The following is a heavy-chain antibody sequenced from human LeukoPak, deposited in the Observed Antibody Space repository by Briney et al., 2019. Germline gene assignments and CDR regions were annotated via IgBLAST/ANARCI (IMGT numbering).Heavy chain of an antibody. CDR1: GFTFSSYA. J-gene: IGHJ4*02. CDR2: ISGSGDNT. D-gene: IGHD3-22*01. CDR3: AKGSYDDSSGSFYFDY. V-gene: IGHV3-23*01. Sequence: GGSLRLSCAASGFTFSSYAMGWVRQAPGKGLEWVSGISGSGDNTYYADSVKGRFTISRDNSKNTLYVQVNSLGTEDTAAYYCAKGSYDDSSGSFYFDYWGQGTLVTVSS.